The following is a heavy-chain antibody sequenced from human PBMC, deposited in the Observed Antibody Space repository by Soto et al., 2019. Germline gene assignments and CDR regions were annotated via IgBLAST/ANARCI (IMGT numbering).Heavy chain of an antibody. CDR2: TYYRSKWNN. D-gene: IGHD2-15*01. CDR3: VGVTLFRCMDV. J-gene: IGHJ6*02. V-gene: IGHV6-1*01. CDR1: GDSVSSDTAV. Sequence: PSQTLSLTCAISGDSVSSDTAVWIWIRQSPSRGLEWLGRTYYRSKWNNDYALSVKSRITISPDTSQNQFSLDLDSVTPEDTAVYYCVGVTLFRCMDVWGELPPVTV.